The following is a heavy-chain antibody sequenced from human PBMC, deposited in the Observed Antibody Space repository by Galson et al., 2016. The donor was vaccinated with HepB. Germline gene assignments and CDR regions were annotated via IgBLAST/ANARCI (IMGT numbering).Heavy chain of an antibody. V-gene: IGHV3-33*01. CDR2: IWYDGSKK. D-gene: IGHD3-3*01. J-gene: IGHJ6*02. CDR1: GFVFSSYG. Sequence: SLRLSCAGSGFVFSSYGMHWVRQAPGKGLEWMATIWYDGSKKYYGDSVKGRFIISRGNSKNTLYLHMNSLRVEDTAVYFCARDWGFWSDNHYGMDIWGQGTTVIVSS. CDR3: ARDWGFWSDNHYGMDI.